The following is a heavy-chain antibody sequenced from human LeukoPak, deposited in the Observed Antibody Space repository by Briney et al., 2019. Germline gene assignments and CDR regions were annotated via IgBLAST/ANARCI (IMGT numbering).Heavy chain of an antibody. CDR3: ARGQRPQYTSTWDDWFDP. Sequence: GGSLRLSCAASGFPFSSYEMNWVRQAPGKRLQWVSYISSSGNKIYYAASVKGRFTISRDNAKNSLYLQIDSLRAEDTAVYYCARGQRPQYTSTWDDWFDPWGQGAQVTVSS. CDR2: ISSSGNKI. D-gene: IGHD1-26*01. J-gene: IGHJ5*02. V-gene: IGHV3-48*03. CDR1: GFPFSSYE.